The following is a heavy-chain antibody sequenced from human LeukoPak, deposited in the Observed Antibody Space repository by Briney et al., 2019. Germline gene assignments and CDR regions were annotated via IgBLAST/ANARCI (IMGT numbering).Heavy chain of an antibody. V-gene: IGHV3-30*18. CDR1: GFTFSSYG. J-gene: IGHJ4*02. Sequence: GGSLRLSCAASGFTFSSYGMHWVRQAPGKGLEWVAVISYDGSNKYYADSVKGRFTISRDNSKNTLYLQMNSLRAEGTAVYYCAKEEAPGYYYGSGSADYWGQGTLVTVSS. CDR3: AKEEAPGYYYGSGSADY. CDR2: ISYDGSNK. D-gene: IGHD3-10*01.